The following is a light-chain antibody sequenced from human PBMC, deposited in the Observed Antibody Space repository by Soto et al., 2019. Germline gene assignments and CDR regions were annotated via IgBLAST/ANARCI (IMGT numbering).Light chain of an antibody. J-gene: IGLJ2*01. CDR3: SSYGGSNNFVI. V-gene: IGLV2-8*01. CDR1: SSDIGGYKY. Sequence: QSALTQPPSASGSAGQSVIISCTGTSSDIGGYKYVSWYQQHPGKAPKLMIYEVSKRPSGVPNRFSGSKSGNTASLTVSGLQAEDEADYYCSSYGGSNNFVIFGGGTKVTVL. CDR2: EVS.